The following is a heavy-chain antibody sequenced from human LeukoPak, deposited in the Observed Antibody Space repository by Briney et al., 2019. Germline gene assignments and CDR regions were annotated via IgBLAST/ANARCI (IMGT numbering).Heavy chain of an antibody. CDR2: IKQDGSEK. D-gene: IGHD3-9*01. CDR3: AREIGHVLRYFDWLPTNWFDP. Sequence: GGSLRLSCAASGFTFSSYWMSWVRQAPGKGLEWVANIKQDGSEKYYVDSVKGRSTISRDNAKNSLYLQMNSLRAEDTAVYYCAREIGHVLRYFDWLPTNWFDPWGQGTLVTVSS. V-gene: IGHV3-7*01. CDR1: GFTFSSYW. J-gene: IGHJ5*02.